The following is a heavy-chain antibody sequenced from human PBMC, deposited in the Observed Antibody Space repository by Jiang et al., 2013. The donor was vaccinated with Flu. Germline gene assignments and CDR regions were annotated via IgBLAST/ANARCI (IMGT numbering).Heavy chain of an antibody. CDR3: AKEPYDHSSGDPFDY. V-gene: IGHV3-23*01. D-gene: IGHD6-19*01. J-gene: IGHJ4*02. CDR1: GFTFSAYA. CDR2: ISGSGDNT. Sequence: SLRLSCAVSGFTFSAYAMSWVRLAPGKGLEWVSVISGSGDNTYYADSVKGRFTISRDNSKNTLHLQMNSLRAEDTAVYYCAKEPYDHSSGDPFDYWGQGTLVTVSP.